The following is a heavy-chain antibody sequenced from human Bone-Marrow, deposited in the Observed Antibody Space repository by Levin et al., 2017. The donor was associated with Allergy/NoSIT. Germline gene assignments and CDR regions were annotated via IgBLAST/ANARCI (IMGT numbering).Heavy chain of an antibody. J-gene: IGHJ4*02. V-gene: IGHV4-31*03. CDR2: ISHRGNT. CDR3: ARLDGYNFDS. CDR1: NDSIGRGGYY. D-gene: IGHD5-12*01. Sequence: SDTLSLTCTVSNDSIGRGGYYWSWIRQHPGKGLEHIGYISHRGNTYYNPSLKSRLTMSLDTSNNQFSLNLISVTAADTAIYYCARLDGYNFDSWGQGTPVIVSS.